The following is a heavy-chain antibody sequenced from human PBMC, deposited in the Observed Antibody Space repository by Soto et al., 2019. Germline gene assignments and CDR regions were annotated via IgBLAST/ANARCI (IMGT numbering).Heavy chain of an antibody. V-gene: IGHV3-33*08. J-gene: IGHJ6*03. Sequence: GGSLRLSCAASGFTFSDYAMSWVRQAPGKGLEWVAVIWYDGSNKYYADSVKGRFTISRDNSKNTLYLQMNSLRAEDTAVYYCARDAEHRGYCSSTSCLGYYYYYMDVWVKGTTVTVSS. CDR2: IWYDGSNK. D-gene: IGHD2-2*01. CDR3: ARDAEHRGYCSSTSCLGYYYYYMDV. CDR1: GFTFSDYA.